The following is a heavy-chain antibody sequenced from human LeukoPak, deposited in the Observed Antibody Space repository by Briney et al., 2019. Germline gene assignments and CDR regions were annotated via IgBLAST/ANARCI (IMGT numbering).Heavy chain of an antibody. V-gene: IGHV4-39*01. CDR3: ARLYDSSGYYSSRAFDI. CDR2: IYYTGPT. J-gene: IGHJ3*02. D-gene: IGHD3-22*01. CDR1: GASISTSRYY. Sequence: SETLSLTCTVSGASISTSRYYWGWIRQPPGKGLEWIGNIYYTGPTYYNASLESRVTISLDTSKNQFFLKLNSVTAADTAMYYCARLYDSSGYYSSRAFDIWGQGTMVTVSS.